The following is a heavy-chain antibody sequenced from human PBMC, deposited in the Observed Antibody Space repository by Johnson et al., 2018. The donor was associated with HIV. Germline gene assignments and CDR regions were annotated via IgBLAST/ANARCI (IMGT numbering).Heavy chain of an antibody. CDR3: ARVSGLIAFDI. J-gene: IGHJ3*02. D-gene: IGHD5-12*01. V-gene: IGHV3-30-3*01. CDR1: GFTFSSYA. CDR2: ISYDGSNK. Sequence: VQLLESGGGLVKPGGSLRLSCAASGFTFSSYAMHWVRQAPGKGLEWVAVISYDGSNKYYADSVKGRFTISRDNSKNTLYLQMNSLRAEDTAVYYCARVSGLIAFDIWGQGTMVTVSS.